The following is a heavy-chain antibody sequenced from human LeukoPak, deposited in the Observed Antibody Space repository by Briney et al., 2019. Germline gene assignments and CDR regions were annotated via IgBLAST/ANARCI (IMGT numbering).Heavy chain of an antibody. CDR2: VYYSGST. CDR1: GGSISNYY. V-gene: IGHV4-59*01. J-gene: IGHJ5*02. D-gene: IGHD6-13*01. CDR3: ARGEDSSSWYVP. Sequence: SETLSLTCTVSGGSISNYYWSWIRQPPGKGLEWIAYVYYSGSTNYNPSLKSRVTISVDTFKNQFSLKLSSVTAADTAVYYCARGEDSSSWYVPWGQGTLVTVSS.